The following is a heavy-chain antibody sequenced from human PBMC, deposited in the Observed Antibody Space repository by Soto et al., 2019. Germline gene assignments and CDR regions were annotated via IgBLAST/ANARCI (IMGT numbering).Heavy chain of an antibody. CDR3: AHLCSGGSCYSGETNHLFDY. J-gene: IGHJ4*02. V-gene: IGHV2-5*02. Sequence: QITLKEFGPPLVKPTQTLTLTCTFSGFSLSTSGVGVGWIRQPPGKALEWLALIYWDDDKRYSPSLKSRLTITKDTSKNQVVLTMTNMDPVDTATYYCAHLCSGGSCYSGETNHLFDYWGQGTLVTVSS. CDR2: IYWDDDK. CDR1: GFSLSTSGVG. D-gene: IGHD2-15*01.